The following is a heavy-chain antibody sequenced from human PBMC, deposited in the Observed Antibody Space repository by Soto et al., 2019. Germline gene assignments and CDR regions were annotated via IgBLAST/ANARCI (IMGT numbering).Heavy chain of an antibody. Sequence: QVQLVQSGAEVKKPGSSVKVSCKASGGTFSSYAISWVRQAPGQGLEWMGGIIPIFGTANYAQKFQGRVTITADESTSTAYMELSSMRSEDTAVYYCARGVGVVNNYYYYGMDVWGQGTTVTVS. V-gene: IGHV1-69*01. D-gene: IGHD3-3*01. CDR3: ARGVGVVNNYYYYGMDV. CDR2: IIPIFGTA. J-gene: IGHJ6*02. CDR1: GGTFSSYA.